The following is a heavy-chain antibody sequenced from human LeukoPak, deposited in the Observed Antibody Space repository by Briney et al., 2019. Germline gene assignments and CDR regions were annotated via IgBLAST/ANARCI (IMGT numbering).Heavy chain of an antibody. CDR2: VYYSGST. J-gene: IGHJ5*02. Sequence: PGGSLRLSCAASGFTFSTYAMSWVRQAPGMGLEWIGSVYYSGSTYYNPSLKSRVTISVDTSKNQFSLKLSSVTAADTAVYYCARPRYGDYLRSWPGYFDPWGQGTLVTVSS. D-gene: IGHD4-17*01. CDR1: GFTFSTYA. CDR3: ARPRYGDYLRSWPGYFDP. V-gene: IGHV4-39*01.